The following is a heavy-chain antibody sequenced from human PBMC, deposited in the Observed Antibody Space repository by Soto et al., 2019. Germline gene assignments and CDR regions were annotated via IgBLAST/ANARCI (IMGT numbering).Heavy chain of an antibody. CDR1: GFTFGDYA. V-gene: IGHV3-49*03. J-gene: IGHJ6*02. CDR2: IRSKAYGGTT. CDR3: AKPVIYYGMDV. Sequence: GGSLRLSCTASGFTFGDYAMSWFRQAPGKGLEWVGFIRSKAYGGTTEYAASVKGRFTISRDDSKSIAYLQMNSLKTEDTAVYYCAKPVIYYGMDVWGQGTTVTVSS. D-gene: IGHD2-21*01.